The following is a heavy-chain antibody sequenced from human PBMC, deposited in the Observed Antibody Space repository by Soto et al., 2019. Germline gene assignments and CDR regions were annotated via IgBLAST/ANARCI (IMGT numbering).Heavy chain of an antibody. CDR1: GFTFSSYS. V-gene: IGHV3-21*01. J-gene: IGHJ6*02. D-gene: IGHD2-15*01. CDR2: ISSSSSYI. CDR3: ARGRGCSGGSCNYYYGMDV. Sequence: GGSLRLSCAASGFTFSSYSMNWVRQAPGKGLEWVSSISSSSSYIYYADSVKGRFTISRDNAKNSLYLQMNSLRAEDTAVYYCARGRGCSGGSCNYYYGMDVWGQGTTVTVSS.